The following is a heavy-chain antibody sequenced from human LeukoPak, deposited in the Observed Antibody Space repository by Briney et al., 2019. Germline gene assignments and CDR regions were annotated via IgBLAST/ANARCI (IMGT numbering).Heavy chain of an antibody. J-gene: IGHJ4*02. Sequence: GGSLRLSCAGSGFTFSGSAMHWVRQASGKGLEWVGRIRSKANSYATTYAASVKGRFTISRDDSKNTAYLQMNSLKTEDTAVYYCTRPGYSSGWSDYWGQGTLVTVSS. D-gene: IGHD6-19*01. CDR3: TRPGYSSGWSDY. CDR2: IRSKANSYAT. CDR1: GFTFSGSA. V-gene: IGHV3-73*01.